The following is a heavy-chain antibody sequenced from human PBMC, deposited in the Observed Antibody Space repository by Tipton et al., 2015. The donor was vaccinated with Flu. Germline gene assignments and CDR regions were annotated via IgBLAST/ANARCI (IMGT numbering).Heavy chain of an antibody. J-gene: IGHJ6*03. D-gene: IGHD2-21*01. CDR3: ARVGCGGDCYYYYYMDV. Sequence: QSGPEVKKPGSSVKVSCKASGGTFSSYAISWVRQAPGQGLEWMGGIIPIFGTANYAQKFQGRVTITADKSTSTAYMELSSLRSEDTAVYYCARVGCGGDCYYYYYMDVWGKGTTVTVSS. CDR2: IIPIFGTA. CDR1: GGTFSSYA. V-gene: IGHV1-69*06.